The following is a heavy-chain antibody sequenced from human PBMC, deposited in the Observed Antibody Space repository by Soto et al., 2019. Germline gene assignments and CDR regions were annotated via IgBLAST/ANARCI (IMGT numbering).Heavy chain of an antibody. CDR3: ASALYFSGGSCSFDP. CDR2: IYYSGST. Sequence: QVQLQESGPGLVKPSETLSLTCTVSGGSVSSGNYYWSWIRQPPGKGLEWIGYIYYSGSTNYNPSLKSRVTISVDTSKNQFSLKLSSVTAADTAVYYCASALYFSGGSCSFDPWGQGTLVTVSS. CDR1: GGSVSSGNYY. J-gene: IGHJ5*02. V-gene: IGHV4-61*01. D-gene: IGHD2-15*01.